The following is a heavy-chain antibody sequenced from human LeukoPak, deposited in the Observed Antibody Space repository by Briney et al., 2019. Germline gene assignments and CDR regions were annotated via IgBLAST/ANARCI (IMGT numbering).Heavy chain of an antibody. V-gene: IGHV3-48*03. Sequence: GGSLRLSCAASGFTFSSYEMNWVRQAPGKGLEWVSYISSSGSTIYYADSVKGRFTISRDNAKNSLYQQMNSLRAEDTAVYYCASALGSVGATKDYWGQGTLVTVSS. CDR1: GFTFSSYE. D-gene: IGHD1-26*01. CDR3: ASALGSVGATKDY. J-gene: IGHJ4*02. CDR2: ISSSGSTI.